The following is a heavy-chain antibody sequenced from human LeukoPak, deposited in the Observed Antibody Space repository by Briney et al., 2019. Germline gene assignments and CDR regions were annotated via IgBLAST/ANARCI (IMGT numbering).Heavy chain of an antibody. J-gene: IGHJ5*02. CDR1: GYTFTSYD. CDR3: ARGTAARTSPVFDP. D-gene: IGHD6-6*01. Sequence: GASVKVSCKASGYTFTSYDINWVRQATGQGLEWMGWMNPNSGNTGYAQKFQGRVTITRNTSISTAYMELSSLRSEDTAVYYCARGTAARTSPVFDPWCQRTPVTVSS. V-gene: IGHV1-8*03. CDR2: MNPNSGNT.